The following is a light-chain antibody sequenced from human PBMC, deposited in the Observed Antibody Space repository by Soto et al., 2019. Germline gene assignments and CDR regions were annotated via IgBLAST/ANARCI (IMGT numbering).Light chain of an antibody. V-gene: IGLV3-1*01. CDR3: QEWDSTTVV. CDR1: GLGDKY. CDR2: QDT. J-gene: IGLJ2*01. Sequence: SYELTQPPSVSVSPGQTASITCSGDGLGDKYACWYQKRPGQSPVLVIYQDTKRPSAIPERFSGSNSGNTATLTISGTQAMDEADYYCQEWDSTTVVFGGGTKLTVL.